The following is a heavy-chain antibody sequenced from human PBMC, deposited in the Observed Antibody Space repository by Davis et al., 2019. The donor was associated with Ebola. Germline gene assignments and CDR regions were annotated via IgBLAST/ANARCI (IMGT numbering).Heavy chain of an antibody. J-gene: IGHJ4*02. CDR2: IGRGSSPI. CDR1: GFTVSSNY. CDR3: ARDSGISGADDY. V-gene: IGHV3-48*02. D-gene: IGHD6-13*01. Sequence: GESLKISCAASGFTVSSNYMSWVRQAPGKGLEWISYIGRGSSPIYYADSVKSRFTISRDNANNSLYLHMNNLGDEDTAVYYCARDSGISGADDYWGQGTLVTVSS.